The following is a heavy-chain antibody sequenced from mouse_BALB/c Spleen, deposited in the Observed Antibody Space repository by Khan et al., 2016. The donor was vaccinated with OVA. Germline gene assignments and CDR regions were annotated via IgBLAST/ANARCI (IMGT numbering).Heavy chain of an antibody. D-gene: IGHD1-1*01. V-gene: IGHV1-77*01. J-gene: IGHJ3*01. CDR2: IYPGSGST. CDR1: GYTFTDYV. Sequence: QVQLQQSGPELVKPGASVKMSCKASGYTFTDYVINWVKQRTGQGLEWIGEIYPGSGSTYYNEKFKGKATLTADKSSNTAYMQLSSLTSEDSAVYCCAKYYASWFAYWGQGTLVTVSA. CDR3: AKYYASWFAY.